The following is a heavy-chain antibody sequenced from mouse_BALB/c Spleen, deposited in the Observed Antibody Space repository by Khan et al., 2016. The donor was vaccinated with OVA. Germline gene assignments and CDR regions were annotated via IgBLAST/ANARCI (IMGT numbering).Heavy chain of an antibody. Sequence: QIQLVQSGPELKKPGETVKISCKASGYTFTDYSMHWVKQAPGKGLKWMGWINTETGEPTYADDFTGRFAFSLETSASTAYLQINNLKNEDTATYFCASIVATDFDYWGQGTTLTVSS. CDR3: ASIVATDFDY. CDR2: INTETGEP. V-gene: IGHV9-2-1*01. J-gene: IGHJ2*01. CDR1: GYTFTDYS. D-gene: IGHD1-1*01.